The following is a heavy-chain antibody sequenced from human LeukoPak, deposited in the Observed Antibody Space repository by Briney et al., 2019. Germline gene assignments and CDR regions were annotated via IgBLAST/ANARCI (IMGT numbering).Heavy chain of an antibody. CDR3: ASEIGLLEHAPIDY. CDR1: GYTFTGYY. D-gene: IGHD2-15*01. CDR2: INPNSGGT. Sequence: ASVKVSCKASGYTFTGYYMHWVRQAPGQGLEWMGWINPNSGGTNYAQKFQGRVTMTRDTSISTAYMELSRLRSDDTAVYYCASEIGLLEHAPIDYWGQGTLVTVSS. V-gene: IGHV1-2*02. J-gene: IGHJ4*02.